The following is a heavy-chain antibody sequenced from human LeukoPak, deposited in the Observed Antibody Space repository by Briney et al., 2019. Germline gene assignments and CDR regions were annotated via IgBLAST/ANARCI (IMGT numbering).Heavy chain of an antibody. CDR2: ISGDGATT. CDR3: ARDGNSCSGGSCFHYGMDV. CDR1: GSTFDEYA. Sequence: GGSLRLSCAASGSTFDEYAIHWVRQAPGKGLEWVSLISGDGATTYYAASVEGRFTISRDNAKNSLYLQMNSLRAEDTAVYYCARDGNSCSGGSCFHYGMDVWGQGTTVTVSS. V-gene: IGHV3-43*02. J-gene: IGHJ6*02. D-gene: IGHD2-15*01.